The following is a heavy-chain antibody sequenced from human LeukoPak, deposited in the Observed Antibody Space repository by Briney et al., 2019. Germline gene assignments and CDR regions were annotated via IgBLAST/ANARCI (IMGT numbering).Heavy chain of an antibody. J-gene: IGHJ4*02. CDR1: GFTFNTYA. CDR3: AKGPRGDYDILTGYSFDY. V-gene: IGHV3-64*04. CDR2: ITSSGGST. D-gene: IGHD3-9*01. Sequence: GGSLRLSCSASGFTFNTYAMYWVRQAPGKGLEYVSAITSSGGSTYYADSVKGRFTISRDNSKNTLYLQMNSLRAEDTAVYYCAKGPRGDYDILTGYSFDYWGQGTLVTVSS.